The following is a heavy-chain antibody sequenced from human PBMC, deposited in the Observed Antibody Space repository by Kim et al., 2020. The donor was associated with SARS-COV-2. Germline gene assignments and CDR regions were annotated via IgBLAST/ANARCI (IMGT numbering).Heavy chain of an antibody. CDR3: ARDLTVTTQYYYYYYGMDV. J-gene: IGHJ6*02. D-gene: IGHD4-17*01. Sequence: ASVKVSCKASGYTFTSYYMHWVRQAPGQGLEWMGIINPSGGSTSYAQKFQGRVTMTRDTSTSTVYMELSSLRSEDTAVYYCARDLTVTTQYYYYYYGMDVRGQGTTLTAPS. V-gene: IGHV1-46*03. CDR2: INPSGGST. CDR1: GYTFTSYY.